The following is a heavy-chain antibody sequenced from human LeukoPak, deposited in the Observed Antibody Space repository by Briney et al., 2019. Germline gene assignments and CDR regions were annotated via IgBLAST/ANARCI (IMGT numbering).Heavy chain of an antibody. J-gene: IGHJ4*02. CDR1: GYSFTSYW. CDR2: IYPGDSDT. Sequence: GESLKISCKGSGYSFTSYWIGWVRQMPGKGLEWTGIIYPGDSDTRYSPSFQGQVTTSADKSISTAYLQWSSLKASDTAMYYCARPVCSGGSCYSVYFDYWGQGTLVTVSS. V-gene: IGHV5-51*01. D-gene: IGHD2-15*01. CDR3: ARPVCSGGSCYSVYFDY.